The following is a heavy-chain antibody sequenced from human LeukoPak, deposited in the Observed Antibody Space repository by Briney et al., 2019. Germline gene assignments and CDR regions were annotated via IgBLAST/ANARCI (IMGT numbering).Heavy chain of an antibody. V-gene: IGHV1-18*01. D-gene: IGHD2-2*01. J-gene: IGHJ4*02. CDR3: ASSFGTVVPAAYYFDY. CDR1: GYTFTSYG. Sequence: ASVKVSCKAFGYTFTSYGISWVRQAPGQGLEWMGWISAYNGNTNYAQKLQGRVTMTTDTSTSTAYMELRSLRSDDTAVYYCASSFGTVVPAAYYFDYWGQGTLVTVSS. CDR2: ISAYNGNT.